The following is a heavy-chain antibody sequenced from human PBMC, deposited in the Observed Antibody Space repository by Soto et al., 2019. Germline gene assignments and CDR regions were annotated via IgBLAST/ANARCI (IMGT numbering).Heavy chain of an antibody. V-gene: IGHV1-46*03. Sequence: QVQLVQSGAEVKKPGASVKLSCQASEYTFTDYFIHWVRQAPGQGLEWMGLINLGGTTTTYAQKLQGRLTIIRYSATRTAYMELSSLRSEGTAVYYSIGEEWGMRYLDDWGQGTRVSVSS. CDR3: IGEEWGMRYLDD. J-gene: IGHJ4*02. CDR2: INLGGTTT. D-gene: IGHD3-16*01. CDR1: EYTFTDYF.